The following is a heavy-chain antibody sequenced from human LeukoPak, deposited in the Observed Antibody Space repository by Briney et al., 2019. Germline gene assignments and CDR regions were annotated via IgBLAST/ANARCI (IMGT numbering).Heavy chain of an antibody. J-gene: IGHJ6*02. CDR2: INPNSGGT. V-gene: IGHV1-2*02. Sequence: ASVKVSCKASGYTFTDYCIHWVRQAPGQGLEWMGWINPNSGGTNYAQKFRGRVTMTRDTSISTAYMELSRLRSDDTAVYFCARKDIAVAGLHYYGMDVWGQGTTVTVSS. CDR1: GYTFTDYC. CDR3: ARKDIAVAGLHYYGMDV. D-gene: IGHD6-19*01.